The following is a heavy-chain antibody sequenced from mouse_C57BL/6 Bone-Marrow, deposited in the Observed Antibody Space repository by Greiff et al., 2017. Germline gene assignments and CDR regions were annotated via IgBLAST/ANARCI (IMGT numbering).Heavy chain of an antibody. J-gene: IGHJ4*01. CDR2: IYPRSGNT. CDR3: ATVVATRDAMDD. V-gene: IGHV1-81*01. Sequence: QVQLKQSGAELARPGASVKLSCKASGYTFTSYGISWVKQRTGQGLEWIGEIYPRSGNTYYNEKFKGKATLTADKSSSTAYMELRSLTSEDSAVYFCATVVATRDAMDDWGQGTSVTVSS. CDR1: GYTFTSYG. D-gene: IGHD1-1*01.